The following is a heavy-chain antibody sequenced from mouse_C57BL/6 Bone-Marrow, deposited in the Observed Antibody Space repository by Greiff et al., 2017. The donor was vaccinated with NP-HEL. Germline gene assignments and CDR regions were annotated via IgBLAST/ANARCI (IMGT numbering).Heavy chain of an antibody. V-gene: IGHV1-18*01. Sequence: VQLQQSGPELVKPGASVKIPCKASGYTFTDYNMDWVKQSHGKSLEWIGDINPNNGGTIYNQKFKGKATLTVDTSSSTAYMELRSLTSEDTAVYYCARSHNLPLGYFDVWGTGTTVTVSS. CDR2: INPNNGGT. CDR3: ARSHNLPLGYFDV. J-gene: IGHJ1*03. D-gene: IGHD1-2*01. CDR1: GYTFTDYN.